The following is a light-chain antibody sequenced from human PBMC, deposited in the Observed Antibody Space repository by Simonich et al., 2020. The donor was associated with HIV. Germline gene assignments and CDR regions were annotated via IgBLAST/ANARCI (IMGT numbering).Light chain of an antibody. CDR1: QSVSSN. Sequence: EIVMTQSPATLSVSPGERATLSCRASQSVSSNLAWYQQKPGQAPRLLIYATSTRATGIPARFSGSGSGTEFTLTISRLGPEDFAVYYCQQRINWPPGYTFGQGTKLEIK. V-gene: IGKV3-15*01. J-gene: IGKJ2*01. CDR2: ATS. CDR3: QQRINWPPGYT.